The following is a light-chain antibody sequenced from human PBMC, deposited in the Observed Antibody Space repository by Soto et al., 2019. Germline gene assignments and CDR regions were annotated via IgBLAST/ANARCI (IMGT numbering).Light chain of an antibody. CDR2: GAS. V-gene: IGKV3-15*01. CDR3: QQYNGWPRT. J-gene: IGKJ1*01. CDR1: QSVGTY. Sequence: EIVMTQSPATLSVSPGERATLSCRASQSVGTYLAWYQQKPGQAPRLLIYGASTRAAGISPRFSGGGSGTEFTLTSSSLLSEDFAVYYCQQYNGWPRTFGQETK.